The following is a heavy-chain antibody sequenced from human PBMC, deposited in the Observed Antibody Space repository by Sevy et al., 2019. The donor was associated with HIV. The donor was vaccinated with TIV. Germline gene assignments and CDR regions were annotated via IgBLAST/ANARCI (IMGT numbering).Heavy chain of an antibody. CDR1: GFTFSDHG. V-gene: IGHV3-30*18. D-gene: IGHD4-17*01. CDR2: ISYDGNNR. J-gene: IGHJ4*02. CDR3: AKEDYGGNLPNYFAS. Sequence: GGSLRLSCVASGFTFSDHGMHWVRQAPGKGLDWVAAISYDGNNRYYADSVKGRFIISRDNSKNTLYLQMDSVRPEDTAVYYCAKEDYGGNLPNYFASWGQGTRVTVSS.